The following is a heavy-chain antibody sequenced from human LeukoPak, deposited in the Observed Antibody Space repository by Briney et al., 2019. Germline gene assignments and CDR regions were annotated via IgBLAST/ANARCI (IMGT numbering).Heavy chain of an antibody. CDR3: ATYPPAAQMYYFDY. CDR1: GHTLTELS. CDR2: FDPEDGET. D-gene: IGHD2-2*01. J-gene: IGHJ4*02. Sequence: ASVKVSRKVSGHTLTELSMHWVRQAPGKGLEWMGGFDPEDGETIYAQKFQGRVTMTEDTSTDTAYMELSSLRSEDTAVYYCATYPPAAQMYYFDYWGQGTLVTVSS. V-gene: IGHV1-24*01.